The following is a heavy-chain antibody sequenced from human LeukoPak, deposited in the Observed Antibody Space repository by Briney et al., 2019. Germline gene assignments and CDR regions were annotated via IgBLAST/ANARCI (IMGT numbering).Heavy chain of an antibody. CDR1: GLTFSTSG. CDR2: IKQDGSEK. CDR3: ASFELSSSFDY. J-gene: IGHJ4*02. V-gene: IGHV3-7*01. D-gene: IGHD6-6*01. Sequence: GGSLRLSCTASGLTFSTSGFNWVRQAPGKGLEWVANIKQDGSEKYYVDSVKGRFTISRDNAKNSLYLQMNSLRAEDMAVYYCASFELSSSFDYWGRGTLVTVSS.